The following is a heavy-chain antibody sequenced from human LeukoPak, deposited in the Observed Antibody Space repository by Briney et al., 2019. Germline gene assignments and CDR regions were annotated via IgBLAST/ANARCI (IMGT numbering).Heavy chain of an antibody. V-gene: IGHV3-23*01. CDR2: ISGAGGST. CDR1: GFXFSSFA. CDR3: AKGHTDYGTGFDL. D-gene: IGHD4-17*01. J-gene: IGHJ4*02. Sequence: GGALRLSCAASGFXFSSFAISWVRQAPGKGVESLSLISGAGGSTNYADSVKGRFTISRDNSKNTLYLQMNSLRAEDTAVYYCAKGHTDYGTGFDLWGQGTLVTVSS.